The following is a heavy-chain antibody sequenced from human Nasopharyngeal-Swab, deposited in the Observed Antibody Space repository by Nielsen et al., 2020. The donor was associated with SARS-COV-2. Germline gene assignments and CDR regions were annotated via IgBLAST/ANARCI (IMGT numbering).Heavy chain of an antibody. D-gene: IGHD2-2*01. CDR3: ARDIVVVPADMREYNWFDP. CDR1: GGSISSSSYY. CDR2: IYYSGST. V-gene: IGHV4-39*07. Sequence: SETLSLTCTVSGGSISSSSYYWGWIRQPPGKGLEWIGSIYYSGSTYYNPSLKSRVTISVDTSKNQFSLKLSSVTAADTAVYYCARDIVVVPADMREYNWFDPWGQGTLVTVSS. J-gene: IGHJ5*02.